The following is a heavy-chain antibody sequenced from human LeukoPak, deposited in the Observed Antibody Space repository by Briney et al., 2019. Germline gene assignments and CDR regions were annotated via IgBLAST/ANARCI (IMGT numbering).Heavy chain of an antibody. CDR3: ASTLYYGSKDSI. D-gene: IGHD3-10*01. J-gene: IGHJ3*02. Sequence: KPSETLSLTCAVSGGSISSSNWWSWVRQPPGKGLEWIGEIYHSGSTNYNPSLKSRVTISVNKSKNQFSLKLSSVTAADTAVYHCASTLYYGSKDSIWGQGTMVTVSS. V-gene: IGHV4-4*02. CDR1: GGSISSSNW. CDR2: IYHSGST.